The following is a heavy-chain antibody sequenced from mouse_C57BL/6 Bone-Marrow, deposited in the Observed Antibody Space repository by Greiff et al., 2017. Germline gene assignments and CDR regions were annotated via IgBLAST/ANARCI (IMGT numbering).Heavy chain of an antibody. V-gene: IGHV1-61*01. D-gene: IGHD2-4*01. CDR1: GYTFTSYW. CDR2: IYPSDSET. J-gene: IGHJ4*01. Sequence: QVQLQQPGAELVRPGSSVKLSCKASGYTFTSYWMDWVKQRPGQGLEWIGNIYPSDSETHYNQKFKDKAPLTVDKSSSTAYMQRSSLTSEDSAVYYCARFYDYDGGYAMDYWGQGTSVTASS. CDR3: ARFYDYDGGYAMDY.